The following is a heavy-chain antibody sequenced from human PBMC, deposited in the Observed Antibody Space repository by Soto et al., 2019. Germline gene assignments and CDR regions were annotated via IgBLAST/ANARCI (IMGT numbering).Heavy chain of an antibody. CDR2: ISSSGSTI. Sequence: GGSLRLSCAASGFTFSDYYMSWIRQAPGKGLEWVSYISSSGSTIYYADSVKGRFTISRDNAKNSLYLQMNSLRAEDTAVYYCARAEYSSSWDFDYWGQGTLVTVSS. J-gene: IGHJ4*02. CDR3: ARAEYSSSWDFDY. V-gene: IGHV3-11*01. CDR1: GFTFSDYY. D-gene: IGHD6-13*01.